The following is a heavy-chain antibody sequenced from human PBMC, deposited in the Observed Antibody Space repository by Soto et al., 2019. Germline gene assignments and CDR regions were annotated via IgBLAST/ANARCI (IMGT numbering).Heavy chain of an antibody. J-gene: IGHJ3*02. CDR3: ARGDRGAFDI. CDR1: GFTFSYYW. CDR2: IHSDGSST. Sequence: EVQLVESGGGLVQPGESLRLSCVASGFTFSYYWMHWVRQGPGKVLVWVSRIHSDGSSTTYADSVKGRFTISRDNAKHTLYLQMNRLRAEDTSVYYCARGDRGAFDIWGQGTVVTVSS. V-gene: IGHV3-74*01. D-gene: IGHD1-26*01.